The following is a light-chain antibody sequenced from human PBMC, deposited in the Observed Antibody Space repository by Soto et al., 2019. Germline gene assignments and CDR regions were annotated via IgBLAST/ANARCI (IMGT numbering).Light chain of an antibody. CDR2: GAS. CDR3: QQRSNWYT. J-gene: IGKJ5*01. Sequence: EIVLTQSPGTLSLSPGERATLSCRARQSVSSSYLAWYQQKPGQAPRLLIYGASSRATGIPDRFSGSGSGIDFTLTISSLEPEDFAVYYCQQRSNWYTFGQGTRLEIK. CDR1: QSVSSSY. V-gene: IGKV3D-20*02.